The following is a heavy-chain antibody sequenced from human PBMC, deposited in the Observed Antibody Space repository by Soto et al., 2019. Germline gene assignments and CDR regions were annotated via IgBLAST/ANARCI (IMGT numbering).Heavy chain of an antibody. V-gene: IGHV3-21*01. J-gene: IGHJ6*02. D-gene: IGHD2-21*02. CDR3: ARDRAPFCGGDCGLVDV. CDR2: IRTSSSYI. CDR1: GFNFNNFG. Sequence: GGSLRLSCAASGFNFNNFGMNWFRQAPGKGLEWVSSIRTSSSYIYYAESVKGRFTISRDNAKKSLYLEMNRLGVEDTAVYYCARDRAPFCGGDCGLVDVWGQGTSVTVSS.